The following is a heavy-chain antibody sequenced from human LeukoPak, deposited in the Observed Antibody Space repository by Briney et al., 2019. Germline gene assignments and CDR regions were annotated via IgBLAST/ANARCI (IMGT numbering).Heavy chain of an antibody. CDR3: ASTSFGVVITPGDYYYYMDV. CDR1: GYTFTGYY. J-gene: IGHJ6*03. D-gene: IGHD3-3*01. CDR2: INPNSGGT. V-gene: IGHV1-2*02. Sequence: ASVKVSCKASGYTFTGYYMHWVRQAPGQGLEWMGWINPNSGGTNYAQKFQGRVTMTRDTSISTAYMELSRLRSDDTAVYSCASTSFGVVITPGDYYYYMDVWGKGTTVTVSS.